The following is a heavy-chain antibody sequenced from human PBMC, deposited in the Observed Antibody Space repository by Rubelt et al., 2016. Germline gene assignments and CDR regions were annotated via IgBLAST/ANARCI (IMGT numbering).Heavy chain of an antibody. J-gene: IGHJ5*02. CDR1: GGSFSGYY. Sequence: QVQLQQWGAGLLKPSETLSLTCAVYGGSFSGYYWSWIRQPPGKGLEWIGEFNHSGRTNYNPSLKSRVTVLVDKSKTQYSQKLSTVTGADTVVYDCARGLARAAATPRRLWFDPWGQGTLVTVSS. D-gene: IGHD6-13*01. CDR3: ARGLARAAATPRRLWFDP. V-gene: IGHV4-34*01. CDR2: FNHSGRT.